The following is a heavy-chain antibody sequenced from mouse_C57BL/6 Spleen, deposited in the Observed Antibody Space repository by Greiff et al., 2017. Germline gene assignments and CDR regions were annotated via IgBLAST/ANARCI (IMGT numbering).Heavy chain of an antibody. Sequence: AMLVESPCVFFPPLISLKLSCTASGFTFSDYYMAWVRQVPEKGLEWVANINYDGSSTYYLDSLKGRFIISRDNAKNILYLQMSSLKSEDTATYYCARDAELGRYFDVWGTGTTVTVSS. CDR1: GFTFSDYY. V-gene: IGHV5-16*01. CDR3: ARDAELGRYFDV. D-gene: IGHD4-1*01. J-gene: IGHJ1*03. CDR2: INYDGSST.